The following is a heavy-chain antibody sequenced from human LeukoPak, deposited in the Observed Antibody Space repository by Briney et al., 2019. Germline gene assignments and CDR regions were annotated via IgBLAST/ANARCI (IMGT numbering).Heavy chain of an antibody. CDR2: IKQDGSEK. Sequence: PGGSLRLSRAASGFTFSSYWMSWVHQAPGKGLEWVANIKQDGSEKYYVDSVKGRFTISRDNAKNSLYLQMNSLRAEDTAVYYCARDERVAAAGYYYYYGMDVWGQGTTVTVSS. V-gene: IGHV3-7*03. CDR3: ARDERVAAAGYYYYYGMDV. J-gene: IGHJ6*02. CDR1: GFTFSSYW. D-gene: IGHD6-13*01.